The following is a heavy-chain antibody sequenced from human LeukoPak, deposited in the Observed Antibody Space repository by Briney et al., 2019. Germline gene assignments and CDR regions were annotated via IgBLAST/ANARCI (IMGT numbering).Heavy chain of an antibody. Sequence: GRSLRLSCAASGFTFSSYGMHWVRQAPGKGLEWVAVISCDGSNKYYADSVKGRFTISRDNSKNTLYLQMNSLRAEDTAVYYCASWSYYDSSGYTRAFDIWGQGTMVTVSS. D-gene: IGHD3-22*01. CDR1: GFTFSSYG. CDR2: ISCDGSNK. J-gene: IGHJ3*02. V-gene: IGHV3-30*03. CDR3: ASWSYYDSSGYTRAFDI.